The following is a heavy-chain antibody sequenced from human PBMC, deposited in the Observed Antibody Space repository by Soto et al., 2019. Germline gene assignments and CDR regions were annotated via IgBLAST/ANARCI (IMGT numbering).Heavy chain of an antibody. CDR3: AKGGYDFWSGYYSEDAFDI. CDR2: ISYDGSNK. Sequence: QVQLVESGGGVVQPGRSLRLSCAASGFTFSSYGMHWVRQAPGKGLEWVAVISYDGSNKYYADSVKGRFTISRDNSKNTLYLQMNSLRAEDTAVYYCAKGGYDFWSGYYSEDAFDIWGQGTMVTVSS. J-gene: IGHJ3*02. D-gene: IGHD3-3*01. V-gene: IGHV3-30*18. CDR1: GFTFSSYG.